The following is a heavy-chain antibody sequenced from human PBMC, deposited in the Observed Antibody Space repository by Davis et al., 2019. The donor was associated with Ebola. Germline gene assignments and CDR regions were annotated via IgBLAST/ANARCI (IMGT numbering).Heavy chain of an antibody. CDR2: IRSKAYGGTT. V-gene: IGHV3-49*03. J-gene: IGHJ4*02. D-gene: IGHD5-24*01. CDR1: GFTFGDYA. CDR3: ARDGVCRDGFY. Sequence: PGGSLRLSCTASGFTFGDYAMSWFRQAPGKGLEWVGFIRSKAYGGTTEYAASVKGRFTISRDDSKSITYLQMNSLRAEDTAVYYCARDGVCRDGFYWGQGTLVTVSS.